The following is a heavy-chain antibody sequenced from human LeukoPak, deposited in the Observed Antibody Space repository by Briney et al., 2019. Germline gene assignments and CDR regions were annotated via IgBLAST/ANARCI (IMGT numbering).Heavy chain of an antibody. CDR1: GFTLKIYP. CDR2: ISHDGSVK. CDR3: AREGVQTTVDAFDI. J-gene: IGHJ3*02. D-gene: IGHD4-17*01. Sequence: GGSLRLSCAASGFTLKIYPMHWVRQALGKGLEWLSVISHDGSVKNNADSVKGRFIISRDNSKNTIYLQLNSLRPEDTAMYYCAREGVQTTVDAFDIWGLGTMVIVSS. V-gene: IGHV3-30*04.